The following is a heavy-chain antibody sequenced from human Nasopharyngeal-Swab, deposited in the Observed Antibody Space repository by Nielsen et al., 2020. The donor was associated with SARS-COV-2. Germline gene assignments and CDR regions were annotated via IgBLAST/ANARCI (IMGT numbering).Heavy chain of an antibody. D-gene: IGHD6-13*01. CDR3: ARHATPAISWESFDI. CDR2: IFVSDSDT. J-gene: IGHJ3*02. V-gene: IGHV5-51*01. CDR1: GSSFVNHW. Sequence: GGSLRLSCMASGSSFVNHWIAWVRQMHGKGLEWMGIIFVSDSDTRYSPSFQGQVTISADKSVSIAYLQFGSLKASDTAMYYCARHATPAISWESFDIWGHGTTVSVSS.